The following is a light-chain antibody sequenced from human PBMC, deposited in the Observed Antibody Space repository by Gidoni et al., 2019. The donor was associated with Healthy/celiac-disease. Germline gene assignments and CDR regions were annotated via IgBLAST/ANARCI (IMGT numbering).Light chain of an antibody. J-gene: IGKJ2*01. Sequence: DIQLTQSPSFLSASVGDRVTITCRASQGSSSYLAWYQQKPGKATKLLIYAASTLQSGVPSRFSGSGSGTEFTRTISSLQAEDFATYYCQQLNSYPYTFGQGTKLEIK. V-gene: IGKV1-9*01. CDR2: AAS. CDR3: QQLNSYPYT. CDR1: QGSSSY.